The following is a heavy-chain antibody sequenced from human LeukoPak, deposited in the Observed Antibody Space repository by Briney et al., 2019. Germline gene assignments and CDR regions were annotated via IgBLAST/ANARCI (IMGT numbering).Heavy chain of an antibody. CDR1: GSTFSSTW. CDR2: ITSDGRST. D-gene: IGHD5-18*01. Sequence: PGGSLRLSCVVSGSTFSSTWMHWVRQAPGKGLVWVSRITSDGRSTSYADSVKGRFTISRDNSKNSLYLQMNSLRAEDTALYYCAKGGYSYGYRYYYYYMDVWGKGTTVTVSS. V-gene: IGHV3-74*01. CDR3: AKGGYSYGYRYYYYYMDV. J-gene: IGHJ6*03.